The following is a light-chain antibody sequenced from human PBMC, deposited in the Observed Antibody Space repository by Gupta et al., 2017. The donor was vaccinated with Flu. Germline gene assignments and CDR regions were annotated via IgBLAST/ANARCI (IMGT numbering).Light chain of an antibody. CDR3: QQYGSSPPYT. Sequence: EIVLTPFPGNLSFSPGERATLSCRARQTVSNSYLAWYQQKAGQPPRLLMYGASSRATGIPDRFSGSGSGTDFTLNISRLEPEDFAVYYCQQYGSSPPYTFGHGTKVDIK. CDR1: QTVSNSY. CDR2: GAS. J-gene: IGKJ2*01. V-gene: IGKV3-20*01.